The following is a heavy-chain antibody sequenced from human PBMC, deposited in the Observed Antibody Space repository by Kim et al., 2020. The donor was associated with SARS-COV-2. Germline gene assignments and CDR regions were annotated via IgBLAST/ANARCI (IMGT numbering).Heavy chain of an antibody. CDR2: IYYSGST. CDR3: ARDGLDAFDI. CDR1: GGSVSSGSYY. J-gene: IGHJ3*02. Sequence: SETLSLTCTVSGGSVSSGSYYWSWIRQPPGKGLEWIGYIYYSGSTNYNPSLKSRVTISVDTSKNQFSLKLSSVTAADTAVYYCARDGLDAFDIWGQGTMVTVS. V-gene: IGHV4-61*01.